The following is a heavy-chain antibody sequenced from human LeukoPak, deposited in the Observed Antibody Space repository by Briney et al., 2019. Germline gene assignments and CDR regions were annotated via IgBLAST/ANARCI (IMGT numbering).Heavy chain of an antibody. D-gene: IGHD3-10*02. CDR2: ISSSGSTV. Sequence: GGSLRLSCVASGFTFSSYSMNWVRQAPGKGLEWVSYISSSGSTVYYADSVKGRFTISRDNAKNSLYLQMNSLRAEDTAVYYCAELGITMIGGVWGKGTTVTISS. J-gene: IGHJ6*04. CDR1: GFTFSSYS. V-gene: IGHV3-48*04. CDR3: AELGITMIGGV.